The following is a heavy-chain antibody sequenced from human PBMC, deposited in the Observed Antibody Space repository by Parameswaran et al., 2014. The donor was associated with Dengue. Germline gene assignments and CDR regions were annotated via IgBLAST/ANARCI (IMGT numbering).Heavy chain of an antibody. D-gene: IGHD3-22*01. V-gene: IGHV4-39*07. Sequence: WIRQPPGKGLEWIGSFYYSGSTYHDPSLKSRVTISVDTSKNQFSLKLSSVTAADTAVYYCARKIPLGYYYQVGMDVWGQGITVTVSS. CDR2: FYYSGST. CDR3: ARKIPLGYYYQVGMDV. J-gene: IGHJ6*02.